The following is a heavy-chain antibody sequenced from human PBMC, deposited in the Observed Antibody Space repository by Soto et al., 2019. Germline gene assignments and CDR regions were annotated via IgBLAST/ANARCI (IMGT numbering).Heavy chain of an antibody. CDR1: EGNSISHW. J-gene: IGHJ4*02. V-gene: IGHV5-10-1*01. CDR3: ALLAGGSSRGWSSFAY. Sequence: GQSLRIWWRGAEGNSISHWVSWMRQMPGKGLEWMGRIDPRDSYTNYSPSFQGHVTISADKSISTAYLQWSSLKASDTAMYYCALLAGGSSRGWSSFAYWGQGTLVTVS. CDR2: IDPRDSYT. D-gene: IGHD6-19*01.